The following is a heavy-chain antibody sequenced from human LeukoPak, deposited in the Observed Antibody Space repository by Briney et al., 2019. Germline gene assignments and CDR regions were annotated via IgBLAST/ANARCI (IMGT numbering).Heavy chain of an antibody. CDR2: IYYSGST. CDR1: GGSISSSSYY. CDR3: ARHKTGEILL. V-gene: IGHV4-39*01. J-gene: IGHJ4*02. Sequence: SETLSLTCTVSGGSISSSSYYWGWIRQPPGKGLEWIGTIYYSGSTYYNPSLKSRVTISVDTSKNQFSLKLSSVTAADTAVYYCARHKTGEILLWGQGTLVTVSS. D-gene: IGHD7-27*01.